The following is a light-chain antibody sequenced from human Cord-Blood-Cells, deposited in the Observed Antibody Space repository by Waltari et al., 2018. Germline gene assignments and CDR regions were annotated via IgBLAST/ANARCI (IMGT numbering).Light chain of an antibody. Sequence: DIVMTQSPDSLALSLGERATINRKSSQSVLYSSNNKNYLVWYQQKPGQPPKLLIYWASTRESGVPDRFSGSGSGTDFTLTISSLQAEDVAVYYCQQYYSTPYTFGQGTKLEIK. CDR3: QQYYSTPYT. V-gene: IGKV4-1*01. CDR1: QSVLYSSNNKNY. CDR2: WAS. J-gene: IGKJ2*01.